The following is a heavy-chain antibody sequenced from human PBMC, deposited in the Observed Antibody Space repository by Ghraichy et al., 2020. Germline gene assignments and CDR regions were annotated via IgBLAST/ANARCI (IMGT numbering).Heavy chain of an antibody. D-gene: IGHD3-10*01. Sequence: SETLSLTCTVSGGSISSYYWSWIRQPPGKGLEWIGYIYYSGSTNYNPSLKSRVTISVDTSKNQFSLKVSSVTAADTAVYYCARRSVGSGINEGNWFDPWGQGTLVTVSS. J-gene: IGHJ5*02. CDR3: ARRSVGSGINEGNWFDP. V-gene: IGHV4-59*08. CDR1: GGSISSYY. CDR2: IYYSGST.